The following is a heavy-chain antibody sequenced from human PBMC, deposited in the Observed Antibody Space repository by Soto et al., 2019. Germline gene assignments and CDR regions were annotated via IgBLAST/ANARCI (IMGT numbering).Heavy chain of an antibody. J-gene: IGHJ6*02. CDR2: IKQDGSEK. V-gene: IGHV3-7*01. D-gene: IGHD6-6*01. CDR1: GFTFSSYW. Sequence: PGGSLRLSCAASGFTFSSYWMSWVRQAPGKGLEWVANIKQDGSEKYYVDSVKGRFTISRDNAKNSLYLQMNSLRAEDTAVYYCARKGTDSSSWLHYYYYYGMDVWRQRTTVTVSS. CDR3: ARKGTDSSSWLHYYYYYGMDV.